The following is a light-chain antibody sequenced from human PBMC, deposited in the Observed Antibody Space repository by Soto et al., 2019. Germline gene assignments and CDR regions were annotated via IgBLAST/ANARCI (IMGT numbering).Light chain of an antibody. CDR3: QQYSSYPWT. CDR1: QSISGW. J-gene: IGKJ1*01. Sequence: DIQMTQSPSTLSAPVGDRVTITCRASQSISGWLAWYHQRPGRAPNLLMYKTSSLESGVPSRFSGSRSGTEFTLTISSLQPDDFATYFCQQYSSYPWTFGQGTKVDIK. V-gene: IGKV1-5*03. CDR2: KTS.